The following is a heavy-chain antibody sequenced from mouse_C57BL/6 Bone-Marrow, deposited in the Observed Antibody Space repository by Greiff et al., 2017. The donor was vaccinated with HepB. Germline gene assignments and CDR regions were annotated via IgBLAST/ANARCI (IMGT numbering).Heavy chain of an antibody. D-gene: IGHD2-4*01. CDR3: ARLYDYDDAMDY. CDR1: GYTFTDYY. CDR2: IYPGSGNT. J-gene: IGHJ4*01. Sequence: QVQLQQSGAELVRPGASVKLSCKASGYTFTDYYINWVKQRPGQGLEWIARIYPGSGNTYYNEKFKGKATLTAEKSSSTAYMQLSSLTSEDSAVYFCARLYDYDDAMDYWGQGTSVTVSS. V-gene: IGHV1-76*01.